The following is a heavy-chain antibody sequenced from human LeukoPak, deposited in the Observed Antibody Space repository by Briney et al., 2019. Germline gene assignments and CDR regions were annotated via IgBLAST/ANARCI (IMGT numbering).Heavy chain of an antibody. Sequence: GECLKISCKGSGYSFNTYWIGWVRQEPGKGLQWMGIIFPTDSDTRYNPAFEGQVTISADKSISTAYLQWTSLKASDTAMYYCVRQGTGPAIPEGWFDPWGQGTLVTVSS. CDR2: IFPTDSDT. D-gene: IGHD3/OR15-3a*01. J-gene: IGHJ5*02. CDR3: VRQGTGPAIPEGWFDP. CDR1: GYSFNTYW. V-gene: IGHV5-51*01.